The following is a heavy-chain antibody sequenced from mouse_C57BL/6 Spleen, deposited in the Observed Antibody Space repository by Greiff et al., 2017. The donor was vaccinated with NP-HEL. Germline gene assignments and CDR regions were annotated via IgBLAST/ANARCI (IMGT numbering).Heavy chain of an antibody. J-gene: IGHJ3*01. D-gene: IGHD1-1*01. V-gene: IGHV5-12*01. CDR1: GFTFSDYY. CDR2: ISNGGGST. Sequence: EVQLVESGGGLVQPGGSLKLSCAASGFTFSDYYMYWVRQTPEKRLEWVAYISNGGGSTYYPDTVKGRFTISRDNAKNTLYLQMSRLKSEDTAMYYCARRMGYYGSSYAFAYWGQGTLVTVSA. CDR3: ARRMGYYGSSYAFAY.